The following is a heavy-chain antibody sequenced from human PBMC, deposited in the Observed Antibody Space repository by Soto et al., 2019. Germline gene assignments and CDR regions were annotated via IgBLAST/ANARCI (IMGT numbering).Heavy chain of an antibody. CDR1: GDSVSSGIYY. V-gene: IGHV4-61*01. CDR3: ARLLASKPKYFFDF. J-gene: IGHJ4*02. CDR2: VYYTGST. Sequence: SETLSLTCTVSGDSVSSGIYYWSWIRQPPGQGLEWIGYVYYTGSTNYNPSLQSRVTISIDTSKNQFSLRLRSVTAADTAMYYCARLLASKPKYFFDFWGQGTQVTVSS. D-gene: IGHD3-9*01.